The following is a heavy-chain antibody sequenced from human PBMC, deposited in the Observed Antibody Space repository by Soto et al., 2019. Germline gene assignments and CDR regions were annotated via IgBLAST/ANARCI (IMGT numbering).Heavy chain of an antibody. V-gene: IGHV3-23*01. CDR3: AKDGQPLPVWFDP. Sequence: LRLSCAASGFTFSSYAMSWVRQAPGEGLEWVSAISGSGGSTYYADSVKGRFTISRDNSKNTLYLQMNSLRAEDTAVYYCAKDGQPLPVWFDPWGQGTLVTVSS. J-gene: IGHJ5*02. D-gene: IGHD2-2*01. CDR2: ISGSGGST. CDR1: GFTFSSYA.